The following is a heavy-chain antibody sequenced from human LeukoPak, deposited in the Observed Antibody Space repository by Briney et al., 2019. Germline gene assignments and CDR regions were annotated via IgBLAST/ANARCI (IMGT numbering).Heavy chain of an antibody. CDR2: IKQDGSEK. CDR3: ARSHIAVAGRRWFDP. Sequence: GGSLRLSCAASGFTFSSYSMNWVRQAPGKGLEWVANIKQDGSEKYYVDSVKGRFTISRDNAKNSLYLQMNSLRAEDTAVYYCARSHIAVAGRRWFDPWGQGTLVTVSS. CDR1: GFTFSSYS. J-gene: IGHJ5*02. D-gene: IGHD6-19*01. V-gene: IGHV3-7*01.